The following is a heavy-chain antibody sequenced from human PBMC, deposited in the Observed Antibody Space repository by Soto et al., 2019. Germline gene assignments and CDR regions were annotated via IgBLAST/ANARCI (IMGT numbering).Heavy chain of an antibody. J-gene: IGHJ4*02. CDR3: AKTVSGTNYGEFDY. Sequence: VQLVESGGGVVQPGRSLRLSCAASGFTFSSYAMSRVRQAPGKGLEWVSAISGSGGSTYYADSVKGRFTISRDNSKNTLYLQMNSLRAEDTAVYYCAKTVSGTNYGEFDYWGQGTLVTVSS. V-gene: IGHV3-23*04. D-gene: IGHD3-16*01. CDR1: GFTFSSYA. CDR2: ISGSGGST.